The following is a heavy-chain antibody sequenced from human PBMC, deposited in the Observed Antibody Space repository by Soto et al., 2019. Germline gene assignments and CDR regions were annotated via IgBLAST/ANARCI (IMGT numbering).Heavy chain of an antibody. D-gene: IGHD3-9*01. CDR2: IYYSGST. Sequence: SETLSLTCTVSGGSISSYYWSWIRQPPGKGLEWIGYIYYSGSTNYNPSLKSRVTISVDTSKNQFSLKRSSVTAADTAVYYCARNYYDILTGYYAFDIWGQGTMVTVSS. J-gene: IGHJ3*02. CDR3: ARNYYDILTGYYAFDI. V-gene: IGHV4-59*08. CDR1: GGSISSYY.